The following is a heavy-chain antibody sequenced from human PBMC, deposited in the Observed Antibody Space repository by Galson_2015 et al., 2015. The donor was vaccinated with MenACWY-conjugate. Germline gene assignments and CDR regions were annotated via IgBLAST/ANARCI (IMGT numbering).Heavy chain of an antibody. CDR1: GYSISSGYY. V-gene: IGHV4-38-2*01. CDR2: IYHSGTT. Sequence: LSLTCDVSGYSISSGYYWGWIRQPPGMGLEWIGNIYHSGTTYYNPSLKNRVTISVDTSKNQFSLRLSSVTATDTAVYYCARSTGSAGTTFWFNPWGQGTLVTVSS. J-gene: IGHJ5*02. CDR3: ARSTGSAGTTFWFNP. D-gene: IGHD1-1*01.